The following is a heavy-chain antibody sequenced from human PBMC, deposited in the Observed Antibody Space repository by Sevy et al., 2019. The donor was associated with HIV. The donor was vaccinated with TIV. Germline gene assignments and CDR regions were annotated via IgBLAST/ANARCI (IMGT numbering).Heavy chain of an antibody. D-gene: IGHD1-1*01. V-gene: IGHV4-59*01. Sequence: SETLSLTCSASGGSISSYFWTWVRQSPGKGLEWIGNINFTGNTDYSPSLKSRVTLLLDTSKSQFSLTLKSVAAADTAIYFCARDSTTRPRVLDYWGQGTLVTVSS. J-gene: IGHJ4*02. CDR1: GGSISSYF. CDR3: ARDSTTRPRVLDY. CDR2: INFTGNT.